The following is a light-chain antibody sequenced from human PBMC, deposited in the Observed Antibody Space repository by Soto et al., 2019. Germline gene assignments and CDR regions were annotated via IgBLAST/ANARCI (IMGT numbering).Light chain of an antibody. V-gene: IGKV3-11*01. J-gene: IGKJ4*01. Sequence: TVLTQSPATLSLSPGERATLSCKASQSIGNSLGWFQQKPGQAPRLLIDDAFNRATGIPARFTGSGSGSDFTLTISSLEPEDFGVYYCRQRYNWPLTFGGGNKVDIK. CDR2: DAF. CDR1: QSIGNS. CDR3: RQRYNWPLT.